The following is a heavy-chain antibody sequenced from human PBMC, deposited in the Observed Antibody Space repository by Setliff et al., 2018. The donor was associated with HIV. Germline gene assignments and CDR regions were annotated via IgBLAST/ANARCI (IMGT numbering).Heavy chain of an antibody. Sequence: SETLSLTCTVSGGSISSDNYYWSWIRQPAGRGLEWMGRIHTGGSTNYNPSLTSRVTLSVDTSKNQFFLKLTSLSAADTAVYYCARDRIEVVVDGPHDVFDVWGRGATVTVSS. CDR3: ARDRIEVVVDGPHDVFDV. CDR1: GGSISSDNYY. D-gene: IGHD2-15*01. CDR2: IHTGGST. J-gene: IGHJ3*01. V-gene: IGHV4-61*02.